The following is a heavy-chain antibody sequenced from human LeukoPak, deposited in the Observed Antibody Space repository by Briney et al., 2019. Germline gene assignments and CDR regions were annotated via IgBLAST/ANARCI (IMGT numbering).Heavy chain of an antibody. D-gene: IGHD3-22*01. V-gene: IGHV4-59*08. J-gene: IGHJ5*01. Sequence: PSETLSLTCTVSGGSISNKYWSWIRQPPGKGLEWIGYIYYSGSTNYNPSLKSRVIISADTSKNRFSLRLNSLIATDTALYYCARHKGPHIARIVLRNNWFDSWGQGILVIVSS. CDR2: IYYSGST. CDR1: GGSISNKY. CDR3: ARHKGPHIARIVLRNNWFDS.